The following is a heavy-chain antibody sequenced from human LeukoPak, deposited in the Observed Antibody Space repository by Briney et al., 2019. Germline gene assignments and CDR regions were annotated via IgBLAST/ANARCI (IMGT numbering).Heavy chain of an antibody. D-gene: IGHD3-22*01. CDR2: INAYNGNT. V-gene: IGHV1-18*01. Sequence: ASVKVSCKASGYTFTSYGISWVRQAPGQGLEWMGWINAYNGNTNYAQKLQGRVTMTTDTSTSTAYMELRSLRSDDTAVYYCARVFHDYYDRSGYSPHFDYWGQGTLVTVSS. CDR1: GYTFTSYG. J-gene: IGHJ4*02. CDR3: ARVFHDYYDRSGYSPHFDY.